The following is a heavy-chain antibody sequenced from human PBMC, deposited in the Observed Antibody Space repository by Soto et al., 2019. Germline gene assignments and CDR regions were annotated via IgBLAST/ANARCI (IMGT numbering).Heavy chain of an antibody. Sequence: QLQLQESGSGLVKPSQTLSLTCAVSGGSISSGGYSWSWIRQPPGKGLEWIGYIYHSGSTYYNPSLKSRVTISVYRSKNQFYLKVSSVTAADTAVYYCARGNYDSSGTFDYWGQGNLVTVSS. V-gene: IGHV4-30-2*01. CDR2: IYHSGST. CDR1: GGSISSGGYS. J-gene: IGHJ4*02. CDR3: ARGNYDSSGTFDY. D-gene: IGHD3-22*01.